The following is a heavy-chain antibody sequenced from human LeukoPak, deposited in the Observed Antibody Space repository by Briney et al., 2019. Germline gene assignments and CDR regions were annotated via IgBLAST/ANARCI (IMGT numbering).Heavy chain of an antibody. Sequence: SETLSLTCTVSGGSIRSSSYYWGWIRQSPGKGLEWIGYIYYSGSTYYNPSLKSRVTISVDTSKNQFSLKLSSVTAADTAVYYCARAFYPGYYSYMAVWGKGTTVTVSS. V-gene: IGHV4-39*07. D-gene: IGHD3-3*02. CDR3: ARAFYPGYYSYMAV. J-gene: IGHJ6*03. CDR1: GGSIRSSSYY. CDR2: IYYSGST.